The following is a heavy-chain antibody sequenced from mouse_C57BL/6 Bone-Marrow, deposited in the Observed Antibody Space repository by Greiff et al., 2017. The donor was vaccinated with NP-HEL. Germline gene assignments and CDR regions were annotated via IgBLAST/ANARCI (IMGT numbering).Heavy chain of an antibody. V-gene: IGHV5-17*01. D-gene: IGHD2-4*01. CDR3: ARGRLRQFAY. Sequence: EVQLVESGGGLVKPGGSLKLSCAASGFTFSDYGMHWVRQAPEKGLEWVAYISSGSSTIYYADTVKGRFTISRDNAKNTLCLQMTSLRSEDTAMYYCARGRLRQFAYWGQGTLVTVSA. J-gene: IGHJ3*01. CDR1: GFTFSDYG. CDR2: ISSGSSTI.